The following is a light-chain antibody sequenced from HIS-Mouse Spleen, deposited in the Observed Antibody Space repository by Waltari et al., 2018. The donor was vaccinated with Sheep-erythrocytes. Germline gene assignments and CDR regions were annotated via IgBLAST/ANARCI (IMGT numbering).Light chain of an antibody. V-gene: IGKV3-11*01. CDR3: QQRSNWLT. CDR2: DAS. J-gene: IGKJ4*01. CDR1: QSVSSY. Sequence: IVLTQSPATLSLSPGERATLSCRASQSVSSYLAWYQQKPGQAPRPLIYDASNRATGIPPRFSGSGTGTDFTLNIRSLGPEDFAVYYCQQRSNWLTFGGGTKVEIK.